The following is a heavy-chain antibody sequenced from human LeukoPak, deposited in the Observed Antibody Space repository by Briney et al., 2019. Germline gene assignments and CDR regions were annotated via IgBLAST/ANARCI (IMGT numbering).Heavy chain of an antibody. Sequence: GGSLRLSCAASGNYWMHWVRQAPGKGLVWVSGTNSDGSSATYADSVKGRFTISRDNAKNTLYLEMNSLRAEDMAVYYCAIGVVITTAFDNWGQGTLVTVSS. J-gene: IGHJ4*02. D-gene: IGHD3-22*01. V-gene: IGHV3-74*01. CDR3: AIGVVITTAFDN. CDR2: TNSDGSSA. CDR1: GNYW.